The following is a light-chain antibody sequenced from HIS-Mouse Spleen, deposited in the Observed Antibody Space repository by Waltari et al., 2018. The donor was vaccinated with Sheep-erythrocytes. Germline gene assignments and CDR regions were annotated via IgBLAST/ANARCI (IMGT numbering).Light chain of an antibody. V-gene: IGLV2-11*01. J-gene: IGLJ1*01. CDR3: CSYAGSYNHV. CDR2: DVS. Sequence: QSALTQPRSVSGSPGQSVTISCTGPSSDVGGYNYVSWYQQHPGKAPTLMIYDVSKRPSGVPDRFSGSKSGNTASLTIYGLQAEDEADYYCCSYAGSYNHVFATGTKVTVL. CDR1: SSDVGGYNY.